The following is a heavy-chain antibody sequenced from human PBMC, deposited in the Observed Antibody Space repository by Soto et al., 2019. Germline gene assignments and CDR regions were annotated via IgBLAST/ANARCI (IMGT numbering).Heavy chain of an antibody. Sequence: DVQLAESGGGLVQPGGSLRLSCVASGFPYSVYSMAWVRQVPGKGLEWLAYVSPGGDTVHYADSVNGRFFISRDTPRNSVFLEMNSLRHEDTAVYYCVRGSRANCFDLWGPGTVVTVSS. V-gene: IGHV3-48*02. J-gene: IGHJ3*01. CDR3: VRGSRANCFDL. CDR1: GFPYSVYS. CDR2: VSPGGDTV.